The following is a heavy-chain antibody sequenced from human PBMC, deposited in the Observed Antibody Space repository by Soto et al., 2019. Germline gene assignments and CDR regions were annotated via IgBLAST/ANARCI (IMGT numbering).Heavy chain of an antibody. CDR2: IYYSGST. V-gene: IGHV4-59*01. D-gene: IGHD1-7*01. Sequence: SETLSLTCTVSGGSISSYYWSWIRQPPGKGLEWIGYIYYSGSTNYNPSLKSRVTISVDTSKNRFSLKLSSVTAADTAVYYCARSSITGTTRDWGQGTLVTVSS. J-gene: IGHJ4*02. CDR3: ARSSITGTTRD. CDR1: GGSISSYY.